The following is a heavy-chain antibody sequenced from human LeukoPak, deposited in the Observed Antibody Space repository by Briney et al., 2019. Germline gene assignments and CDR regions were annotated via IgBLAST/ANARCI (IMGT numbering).Heavy chain of an antibody. D-gene: IGHD3-22*01. CDR1: GGTFRNYA. V-gene: IGHV1-46*01. CDR2: INPTGDST. CDR3: ARDNSVDDNAWWFDP. Sequence: ASVKVSCKASGGTFRNYAISWVRQAPGQGLEWMGLINPTGDSTGYAQKFQGRVTMTRDMSTSTDYLELSSLRSEDTAIYYCARDNSVDDNAWWFDPWGQGTLVTVSS. J-gene: IGHJ5*02.